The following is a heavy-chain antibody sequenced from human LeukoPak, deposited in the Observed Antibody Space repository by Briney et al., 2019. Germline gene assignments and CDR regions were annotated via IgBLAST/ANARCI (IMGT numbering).Heavy chain of an antibody. Sequence: GGSLRLSCAASGFSFSTYAMTWVRQAPGKGLEWVSVIGHTGVDTYYADSVKGRFTISRDNSKNMLYLRMNSLRDEDTAVYYCAPRRTSLAFDPWGQGTLVTVSS. CDR3: APRRTSLAFDP. CDR2: IGHTGVDT. J-gene: IGHJ5*02. CDR1: GFSFSTYA. V-gene: IGHV3-23*01.